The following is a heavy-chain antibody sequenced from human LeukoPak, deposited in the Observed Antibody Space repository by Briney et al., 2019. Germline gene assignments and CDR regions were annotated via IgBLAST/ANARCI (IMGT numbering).Heavy chain of an antibody. J-gene: IGHJ6*03. CDR1: GGSISTYH. V-gene: IGHV4-4*07. CDR3: ARYYYYMDV. CDR2: IYNNGGT. Sequence: SETLSLTCTVSGGSISTYHWSWIRQPAGKGLEWIWRIYNNGGTTYNPSLKSRVTMSVDTSKNQFSLTLSSVTAADTAVYCCARYYYYMDVWGKGTTVTVSS.